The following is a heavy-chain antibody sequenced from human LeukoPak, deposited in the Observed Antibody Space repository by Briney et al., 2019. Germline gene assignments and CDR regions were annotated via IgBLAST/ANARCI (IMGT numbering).Heavy chain of an antibody. J-gene: IGHJ4*02. Sequence: GGSLRLSCAASGLTFSNYAVGWVRQAPGKGLEWVSYISISGSTIHYADSVKGRFTISRNNAKNALYLQMNSLRAEDMAVYYCARDRPRVGLDYWGQGTLVTVSS. CDR2: ISISGSTI. V-gene: IGHV3-48*03. CDR1: GLTFSNYA. CDR3: ARDRPRVGLDY. D-gene: IGHD2-2*01.